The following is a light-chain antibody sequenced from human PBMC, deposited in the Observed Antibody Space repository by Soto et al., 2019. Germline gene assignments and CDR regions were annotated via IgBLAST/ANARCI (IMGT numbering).Light chain of an antibody. CDR1: QSVSSY. CDR2: DAS. J-gene: IGKJ5*01. Sequence: EIVLTQSPATLSLSPGERATLSRRASQSVSSYLAWYQQKPGQAPRLLIYDASTRATVIPARFSGSGSGTEFTLTISSLQSEDFAVYYCQQYNDWPPITFGQGTRLEIK. CDR3: QQYNDWPPIT. V-gene: IGKV3-15*01.